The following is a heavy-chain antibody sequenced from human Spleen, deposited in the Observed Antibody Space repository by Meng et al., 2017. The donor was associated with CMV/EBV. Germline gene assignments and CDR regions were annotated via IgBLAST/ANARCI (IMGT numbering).Heavy chain of an antibody. D-gene: IGHD1-26*01. CDR3: ARAPGMVGTAIDY. CDR1: GDSISSGSYY. Sequence: SETLSLTCTVSGDSISSGSYYWTWIRQHPGKGLEWIGFIYYSGTTYYNPSLKSRISMSIDTSNNRFPLKLISVTAADTAVYYCARAPGMVGTAIDYWGQGTLVTVSS. V-gene: IGHV4-31*03. CDR2: IYYSGTT. J-gene: IGHJ4*02.